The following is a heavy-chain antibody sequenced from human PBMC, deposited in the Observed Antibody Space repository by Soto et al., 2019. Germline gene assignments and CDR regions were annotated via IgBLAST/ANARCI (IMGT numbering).Heavy chain of an antibody. Sequence: QVQLQESGPGLVKPSGTLPLTCAGSGVSVSSNNWWTWVRQSPGEGLEWLGNIHHTGTTNYSPSLKCRLTMSIDTSKDHFSLSLSSVTAADTGLYYGARVVNPGCSSGTFYPRALPDSWGQGTQVTVSS. CDR2: IHHTGTT. CDR3: ARVVNPGCSSGTFYPRALPDS. D-gene: IGHD3-22*01. J-gene: IGHJ4*02. CDR1: GVSVSSNNW. V-gene: IGHV4-4*02.